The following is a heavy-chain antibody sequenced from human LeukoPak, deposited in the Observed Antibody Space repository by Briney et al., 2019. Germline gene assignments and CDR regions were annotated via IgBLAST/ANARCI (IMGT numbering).Heavy chain of an antibody. V-gene: IGHV4-59*01. CDR2: MYYSGNT. J-gene: IGHJ4*02. CDR1: GGSISSYY. Sequence: PSETLSLTCTVSGGSISSYYWSWIRQPPGKGLEWIGYMYYSGNTKYNPSLKSRVTISGDTSKKQFSLKLSPVTAADTAVYYCARGYSGYDPTYFDYWGQGTLVTVSS. D-gene: IGHD5-12*01. CDR3: ARGYSGYDPTYFDY.